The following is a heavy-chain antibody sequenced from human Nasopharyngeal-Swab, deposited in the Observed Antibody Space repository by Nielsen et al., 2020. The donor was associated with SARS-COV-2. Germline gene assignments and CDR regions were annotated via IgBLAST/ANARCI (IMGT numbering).Heavy chain of an antibody. J-gene: IGHJ5*02. CDR3: ARQIWSGSHLVWRHNNWFDP. Sequence: ESLKISCAVSGYSISSGYYWGWIRQPPGKGLEWIGSIYHSGSTYYNPSLKSRVTISVDTSKNQFSLKLSSVTAADTAVYYCARQIWSGSHLVWRHNNWFDPWGQGTLVTVPS. CDR2: IYHSGST. D-gene: IGHD3-3*01. V-gene: IGHV4-38-2*01. CDR1: GYSISSGYY.